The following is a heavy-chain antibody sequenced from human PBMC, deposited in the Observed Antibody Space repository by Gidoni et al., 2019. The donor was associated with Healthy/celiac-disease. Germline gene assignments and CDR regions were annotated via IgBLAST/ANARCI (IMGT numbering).Heavy chain of an antibody. D-gene: IGHD1-26*01. Sequence: QLQLQESGPGLVKPSETLSLTCTVSGGSISSSSYYWGWIRQPPGKGLEWIGSIYYSGSTYYNPSLKSRVTISVDTSKNQFSLKLSSVTAADTAVYYCARADKGGSYYLALGYWGQGTLVTVSS. CDR1: GGSISSSSYY. CDR2: IYYSGST. J-gene: IGHJ4*02. CDR3: ARADKGGSYYLALGY. V-gene: IGHV4-39*01.